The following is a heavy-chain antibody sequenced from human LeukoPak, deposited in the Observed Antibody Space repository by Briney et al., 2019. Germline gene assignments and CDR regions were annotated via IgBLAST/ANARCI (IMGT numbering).Heavy chain of an antibody. CDR2: INGDGSTT. D-gene: IGHD6-19*01. J-gene: IGHJ4*02. V-gene: IGHV3-74*01. Sequence: GGSLRLSCAASGFTFSSYWMHWVRQAPGKGLVWVSRINGDGSTTTYVDSVKGRFTISRDNAKNTVYLQMNSLRVEDTAVYYCAREGQAGAALDYWGQGTLVTVSS. CDR1: GFTFSSYW. CDR3: AREGQAGAALDY.